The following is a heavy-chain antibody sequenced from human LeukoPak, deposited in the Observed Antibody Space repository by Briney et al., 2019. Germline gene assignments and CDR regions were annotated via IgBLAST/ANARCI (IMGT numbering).Heavy chain of an antibody. D-gene: IGHD6-19*01. Sequence: PSETLSLTCTVSGDSISSYYWSWIRQPPGKGLEWIGYIYYSGSTNYNPSLKSRVTISLDTSKNQFSLNLNSVTAADTAVYYCARSDGIAVAGSLSPWGQGTLVTVSS. V-gene: IGHV4-59*08. CDR3: ARSDGIAVAGSLSP. CDR1: GDSISSYY. CDR2: IYYSGST. J-gene: IGHJ4*02.